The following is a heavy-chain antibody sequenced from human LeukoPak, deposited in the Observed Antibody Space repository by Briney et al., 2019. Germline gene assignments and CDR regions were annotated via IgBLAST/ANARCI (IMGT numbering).Heavy chain of an antibody. CDR3: AKAPEGVPTFDWFAP. D-gene: IGHD3-16*01. J-gene: IGHJ5*02. CDR1: GFTFSSYG. Sequence: GGSLRLSCAASGFTFSSYGMSWVRQAPGKGLEWVSAISGSGGSTYYADSVKGRFTISRDNSKNTLYLQMNSLRAEATAVYYCAKAPEGVPTFDWFAPWAREPWSPSPQ. CDR2: ISGSGGST. V-gene: IGHV3-23*01.